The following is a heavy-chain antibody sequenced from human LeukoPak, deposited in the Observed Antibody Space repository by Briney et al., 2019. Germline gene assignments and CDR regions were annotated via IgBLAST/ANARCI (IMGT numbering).Heavy chain of an antibody. J-gene: IGHJ4*02. D-gene: IGHD3-9*01. CDR3: TTDWVLRSFADY. CDR2: IRSKTDGETI. Sequence: GGSLRLSCAASGFTFSNAWMIWVRQAPGKGLEWVGRIRSKTDGETIHYAAPVKGRFTLSRDDSQNTVYLQMDSLKIEDTAVYYCTTDWVLRSFADYWGQGTLVTVSS. CDR1: GFTFSNAW. V-gene: IGHV3-15*01.